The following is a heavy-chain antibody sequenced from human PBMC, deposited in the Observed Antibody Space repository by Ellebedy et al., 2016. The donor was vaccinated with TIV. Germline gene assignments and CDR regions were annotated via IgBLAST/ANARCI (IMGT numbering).Heavy chain of an antibody. CDR2: IRSKAYGGTT. D-gene: IGHD4-17*01. J-gene: IGHJ4*02. V-gene: IGHV3-49*03. Sequence: GGSLRLXXTASGFTFGDYAMSWFRQAPGKGLEWVGFIRSKAYGGTTEYAASVKGRFTISRDDSKSIAYLQMNSLKTEDTAVYYCTRAFYGDYADFDYWGQGTLVTVSS. CDR1: GFTFGDYA. CDR3: TRAFYGDYADFDY.